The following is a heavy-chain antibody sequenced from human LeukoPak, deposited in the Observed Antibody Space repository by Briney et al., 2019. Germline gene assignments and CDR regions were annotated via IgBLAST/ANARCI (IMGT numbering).Heavy chain of an antibody. CDR2: ISSSSSYI. Sequence: GGSLRLSCAASGFTFSSYSMNWVRQAPGKGLEWVSSISSSSSYIYYADSVKGRFTISRDNAKNSLYLQMNSLRAEDTAVYYCARDRTPYYDSSGYYYDYWGQGTLVTVSS. CDR3: ARDRTPYYDSSGYYYDY. V-gene: IGHV3-21*01. D-gene: IGHD3-22*01. J-gene: IGHJ4*02. CDR1: GFTFSSYS.